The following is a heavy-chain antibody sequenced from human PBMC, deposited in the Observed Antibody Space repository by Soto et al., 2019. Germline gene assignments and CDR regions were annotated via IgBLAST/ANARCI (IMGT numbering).Heavy chain of an antibody. V-gene: IGHV1-18*01. Sequence: QVQLVQSGAEVKKPGASVKVSCKTSGYTFTSYGIRWVRQAPGQGLEWMGRISAYNGNTNYAQKDQGRVTMTTEPTTSTAYMAQRSLRSDDTAVYYCARTGPYARYGSGGSGYSGYWGQGTLVTVSS. CDR1: GYTFTSYG. D-gene: IGHD2-15*01. J-gene: IGHJ4*02. CDR3: ARTGPYARYGSGGSGYSGY. CDR2: ISAYNGNT.